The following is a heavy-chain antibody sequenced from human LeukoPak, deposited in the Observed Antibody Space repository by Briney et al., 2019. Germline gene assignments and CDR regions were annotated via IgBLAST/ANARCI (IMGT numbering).Heavy chain of an antibody. V-gene: IGHV3-74*01. CDR3: ASGFLSGRGVVGY. CDR2: INLDGSSA. Sequence: GGSLRLSCAASGFTFSNYWMHWVRQAPGKGLVWVSRINLDGSSATYADSVKGRFTISRDNAKITLYLQMNSLSAEDTAVYYCASGFLSGRGVVGYWGQGTLVTVSS. CDR1: GFTFSNYW. J-gene: IGHJ4*02. D-gene: IGHD3-10*01.